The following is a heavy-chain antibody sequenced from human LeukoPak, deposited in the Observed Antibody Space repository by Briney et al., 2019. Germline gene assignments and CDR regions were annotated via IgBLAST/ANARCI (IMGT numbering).Heavy chain of an antibody. J-gene: IGHJ4*02. Sequence: GGSLRLSCAASGFTFSNYWMHWVRQAPGKGLVWVSRIKTDGSITGYADSVKGRFTISRDNAKNTVYLQMNSLRAEDTAVYYCTRDRTVTTLFDSWGQGALVTVSS. CDR1: GFTFSNYW. D-gene: IGHD4-17*01. CDR2: IKTDGSIT. CDR3: TRDRTVTTLFDS. V-gene: IGHV3-74*01.